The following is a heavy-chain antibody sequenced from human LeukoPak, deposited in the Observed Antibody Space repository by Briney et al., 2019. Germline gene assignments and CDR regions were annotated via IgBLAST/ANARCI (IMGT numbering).Heavy chain of an antibody. Sequence: KPSETLSLTCAVYGGSFSGYYWSWIRQPPGKGLEWIGEINHSGSTNYNPSLKSRVTISVDTSKNQFSLKLSSVTAADTAVYYCARQKGWGSGWYRGRGSTYFDYWGQGTLVTVSS. CDR3: ARQKGWGSGWYRGRGSTYFDY. D-gene: IGHD6-19*01. CDR1: GGSFSGYY. CDR2: INHSGST. J-gene: IGHJ4*02. V-gene: IGHV4-34*01.